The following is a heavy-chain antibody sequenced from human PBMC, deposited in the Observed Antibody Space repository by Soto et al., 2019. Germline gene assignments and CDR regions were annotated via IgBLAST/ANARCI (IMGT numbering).Heavy chain of an antibody. V-gene: IGHV3-74*01. CDR2: INSDGSST. J-gene: IGHJ6*02. CDR3: ARVYDYYYGMDV. Sequence: GGSLRLSCAASGFTFSSYWMHWVRQAPGKGLVWVSRINSDGSSTSYADSVKGRFTISRDNAKNTLYLQMNSLRAEDTAVYYCARVYDYYYGMDVWGQGTTVTVSS. CDR1: GFTFSSYW. D-gene: IGHD3-16*01.